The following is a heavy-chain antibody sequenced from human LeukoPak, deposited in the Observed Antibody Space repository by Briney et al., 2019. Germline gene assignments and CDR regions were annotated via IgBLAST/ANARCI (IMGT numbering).Heavy chain of an antibody. CDR2: IYYSGST. Sequence: SETLSLTCTVSGGSISSGGYYWSWIRQHPGKGLEWIGYIYYSGSTYYNPSLKSRVTISVDTSKNQFSLKLSSVTAADTAVYYCAREKRVLLDYWGQGTLVTVSS. CDR1: GGSISSGGYY. J-gene: IGHJ4*02. V-gene: IGHV4-31*03. CDR3: AREKRVLLDY.